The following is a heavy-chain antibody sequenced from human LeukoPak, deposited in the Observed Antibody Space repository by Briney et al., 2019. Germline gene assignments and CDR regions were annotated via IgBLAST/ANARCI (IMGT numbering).Heavy chain of an antibody. J-gene: IGHJ4*02. D-gene: IGHD3-10*01. V-gene: IGHV1-46*03. CDR2: INPSGGST. CDR1: GYTFTSYY. CDR3: ARPAMVRGVLSAHFDY. Sequence: GASVKVSCKASGYTFTSYYMHWVPQAPGQGLEWMGIINPSGGSTSYAQKFQGRVTMTRDTSTSTVYMELSSLRSEDTAVYYCARPAMVRGVLSAHFDYWGQGTLVTVSS.